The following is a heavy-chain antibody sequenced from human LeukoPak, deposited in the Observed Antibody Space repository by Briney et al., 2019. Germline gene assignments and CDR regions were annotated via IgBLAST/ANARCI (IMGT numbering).Heavy chain of an antibody. CDR1: GFTFSDYY. J-gene: IGHJ6*03. CDR3: AKGRGQDYYYYMDV. Sequence: KSGGSLRLSCAASGFTFSDYYMSWIRQAPGKGLEWVSYISSSGNTIYYADSVKGRFTISRDNSKNTLYLQMNSLRAEDTAVYYCAKGRGQDYYYYMDVWGKGTTVTISS. CDR2: ISSSGNTI. V-gene: IGHV3-11*01.